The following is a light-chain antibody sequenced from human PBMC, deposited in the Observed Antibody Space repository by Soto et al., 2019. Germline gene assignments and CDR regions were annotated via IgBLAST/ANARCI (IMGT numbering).Light chain of an antibody. CDR2: DAS. J-gene: IGKJ4*01. CDR1: QSVSSY. Sequence: EIVLTQSPATLSLSPGERATLSCRASQSVSSYLVWYQQKPGQAPRLLIYDASNRATGIPARFSGSGSGTDFTLTNSSLEPEDFAVYYCQQRRDWPRTFGGGTKVEIK. V-gene: IGKV3-11*01. CDR3: QQRRDWPRT.